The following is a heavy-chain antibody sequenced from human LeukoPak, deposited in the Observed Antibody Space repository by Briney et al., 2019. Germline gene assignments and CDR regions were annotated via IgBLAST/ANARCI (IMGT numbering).Heavy chain of an antibody. CDR2: INHSGST. D-gene: IGHD3-3*01. V-gene: IGHV4-34*01. Sequence: SETLSLTCAVYGGSFSGYYWSWIRQPPGKGLEWIGDINHSGSTNYNPSLKSRVTISVDTSKNQFSLKLSSVTAADTAVYYCARHRRAVLRFLEWLSPYDYWGQGTLVTVSS. CDR3: ARHRRAVLRFLEWLSPYDY. CDR1: GGSFSGYY. J-gene: IGHJ4*02.